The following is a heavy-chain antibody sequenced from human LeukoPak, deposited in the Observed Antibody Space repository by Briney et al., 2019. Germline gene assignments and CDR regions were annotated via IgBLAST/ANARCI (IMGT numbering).Heavy chain of an antibody. J-gene: IGHJ6*03. CDR2: INHSGST. V-gene: IGHV4-34*01. CDR3: ARGRARDFWSGYTPGSSHYYYYYMDV. CDR1: GGSFSGYY. Sequence: SETLSLTCAVYGGSFSGYYWSWIRQPPGKGLEWIGEINHSGSTNYNPSLKSRVTISVDTSKNQFSLKLSSVTAADTAVYYCARGRARDFWSGYTPGSSHYYYYYMDVWGKGTTVTVSS. D-gene: IGHD3-3*01.